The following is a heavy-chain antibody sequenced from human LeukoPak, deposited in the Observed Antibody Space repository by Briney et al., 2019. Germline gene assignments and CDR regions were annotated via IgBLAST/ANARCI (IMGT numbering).Heavy chain of an antibody. CDR1: GGSISSSSYY. V-gene: IGHV4-39*07. D-gene: IGHD6-13*01. CDR2: INHSGST. CDR3: ARDVLAATGSFDY. Sequence: SETLSLTCTVSGGSISSSSYYWGWIRQPPGKGLEWIGEINHSGSTNYNPSLKSRVTISVDTSKNQFSLKLSSVTAADTAVYYCARDVLAATGSFDYWGQGTQVTVSS. J-gene: IGHJ4*02.